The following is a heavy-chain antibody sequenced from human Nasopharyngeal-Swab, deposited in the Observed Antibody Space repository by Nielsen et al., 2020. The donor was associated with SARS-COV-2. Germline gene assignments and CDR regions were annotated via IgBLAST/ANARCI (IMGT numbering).Heavy chain of an antibody. D-gene: IGHD3-3*01. CDR3: ARDGLDYDFWSAYFMDV. Sequence: GESLKIPCAAPGFTFNNYNFNWVRQAPGKGLEGVSSNSSSSSYIYYADSVKGRFTISRDNAKNSLYLQMNSLRAEDTAVYYCARDGLDYDFWSAYFMDVWGQGTTVTVSS. V-gene: IGHV3-21*01. CDR2: NSSSSSYI. J-gene: IGHJ6*02. CDR1: GFTFNNYN.